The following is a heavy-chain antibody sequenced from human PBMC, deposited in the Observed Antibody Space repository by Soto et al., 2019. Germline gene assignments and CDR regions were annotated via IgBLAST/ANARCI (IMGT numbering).Heavy chain of an antibody. D-gene: IGHD2-21*01. CDR2: ISSSSNSI. CDR1: AFTFSSYN. CDR3: ARDVVDSGLVFYYYMDV. Sequence: GGSLRLSCAASAFTFSSYNMNWVRQAPGKGLEWVSSISSSSNSISYADSVKGRFTISRDNAKNSLYLQMNSLRAEDTAVYYCARDVVDSGLVFYYYMDVWGKGTTVTVSS. J-gene: IGHJ6*03. V-gene: IGHV3-21*01.